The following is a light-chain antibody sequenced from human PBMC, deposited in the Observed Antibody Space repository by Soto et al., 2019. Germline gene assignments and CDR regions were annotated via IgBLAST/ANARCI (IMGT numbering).Light chain of an antibody. J-gene: IGLJ1*01. CDR1: SSDIGLYNY. V-gene: IGLV2-14*01. CDR2: DVY. CDR3: SSHTSSGTYV. Sequence: QSALPQPASVYGSPGQSITISCTGTSSDIGLYNYVSWYQQPPGKAPKLMIYDVYNRPSGVSYRFSGSKSGNTASLTISGLQAEDEADYYCSSHTSSGTYVFGTGTKVTVL.